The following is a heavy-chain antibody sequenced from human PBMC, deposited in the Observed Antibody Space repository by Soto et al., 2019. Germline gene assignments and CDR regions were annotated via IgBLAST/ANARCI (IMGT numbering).Heavy chain of an antibody. V-gene: IGHV3-30*18. D-gene: IGHD4-17*01. CDR3: AKEGGDYPD. CDR2: ISYDGSNK. Sequence: QVQLVESGGGVVQPGRSLRLSCAASGFTFSSYGMHWVRQAPGKGLEWVAVISYDGSNKYYADSVKVRFTISRDNSKNTLYLQMNSLRAEDTAVYYCAKEGGDYPDWGQGTLVTVSS. CDR1: GFTFSSYG. J-gene: IGHJ4*02.